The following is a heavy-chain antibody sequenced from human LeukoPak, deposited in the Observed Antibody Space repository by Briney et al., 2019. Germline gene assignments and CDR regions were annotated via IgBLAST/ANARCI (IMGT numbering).Heavy chain of an antibody. CDR3: ARDTYDSSGYYQYYFDY. D-gene: IGHD3-22*01. CDR1: GFTFSSYS. CDR2: ISSSSSYI. V-gene: IGHV3-21*01. Sequence: PGGSLRLSCAASGFTFSSYSMNWVRQAPGKGLEWVPSISSSSSYIYYADSVKGRFTISRDNAKNSLYLQMNSLRAEDTAVYYCARDTYDSSGYYQYYFDYWGQGTLVTVSS. J-gene: IGHJ4*02.